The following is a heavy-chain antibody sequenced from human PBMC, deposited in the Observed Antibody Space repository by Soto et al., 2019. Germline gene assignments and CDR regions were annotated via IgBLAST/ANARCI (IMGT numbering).Heavy chain of an antibody. CDR3: ARGIATGQLDP. Sequence: ASVKVSCKASGYTLTRYTMNWVRQAPGQRLEWMGWINPDNGNTKSSQKFQDRVIITRDTSASTAYMDLSSLRSEDTAVYYCARGIATGQLDPWGQGTLVTVSS. V-gene: IGHV1-3*01. D-gene: IGHD2-15*01. CDR2: INPDNGNT. J-gene: IGHJ5*02. CDR1: GYTLTRYT.